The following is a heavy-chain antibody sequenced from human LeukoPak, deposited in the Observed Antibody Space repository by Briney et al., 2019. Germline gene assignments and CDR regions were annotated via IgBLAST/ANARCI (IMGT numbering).Heavy chain of an antibody. CDR1: GYTFTSYG. D-gene: IGHD2-2*02. CDR3: ARGRHDIVVVPAAIGAYYYYGMDV. CDR2: ISAYNGNT. J-gene: IGHJ6*02. Sequence: ASVKVSCKASGYTFTSYGIRWVRQAPGQGLEWMGWISAYNGNTNYAQKLQGRVTMTTDTSTSTAYMELRSLRSDDTAVYYCARGRHDIVVVPAAIGAYYYYGMDVWGQGTTVTVSS. V-gene: IGHV1-18*01.